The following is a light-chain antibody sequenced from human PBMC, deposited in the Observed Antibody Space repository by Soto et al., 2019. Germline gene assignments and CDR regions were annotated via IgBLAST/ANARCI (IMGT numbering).Light chain of an antibody. CDR3: AAWDDSLNAVV. Sequence: QSVLTQPPSASGTPGQRVFISCSGSSSNIGGNPVNWYQHLPGAAPKLLIYTNHQRPSGVPDRFSGSKSGTSASLAISGLRSEDEANFYCAAWDDSLNAVVFGGGTKLTVL. V-gene: IGLV1-44*01. CDR2: TNH. CDR1: SSNIGGNP. J-gene: IGLJ2*01.